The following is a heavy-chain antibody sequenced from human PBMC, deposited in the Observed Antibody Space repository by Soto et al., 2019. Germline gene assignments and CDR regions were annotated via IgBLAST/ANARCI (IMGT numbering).Heavy chain of an antibody. V-gene: IGHV4-39*01. J-gene: IGHJ4*02. Sequence: SETLSLTCSVSDDSINSDKYYWGWIRQPPGKGLEWIGSIYYRGNAYYNPPLQTRVTISLDKSKSQFSLKLKSVTAADSAVFFCARLEGLATISYYFDFWGPGALVTVSS. CDR1: DDSINSDKYY. CDR2: IYYRGNA. D-gene: IGHD5-12*01. CDR3: ARLEGLATISYYFDF.